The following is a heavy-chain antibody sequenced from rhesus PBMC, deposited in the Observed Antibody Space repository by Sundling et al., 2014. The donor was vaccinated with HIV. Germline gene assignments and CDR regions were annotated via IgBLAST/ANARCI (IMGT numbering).Heavy chain of an antibody. V-gene: IGHV4-165*02. D-gene: IGHD3-3*01. CDR2: IGGSSERT. Sequence: QVQLQESGPGLVKPSETLSLTCAVSGGSMYGYYWNWIRQPPGKGLEWIGYIGGSSERTQYNPSLKSRVTISADTSKNQFSLKLRSVTDADTAVYYCARRFRWYNTWTGYYEESDGLDSWGQGVAVTVSS. J-gene: IGHJ6*01. CDR1: GGSMYGYY. CDR3: ARRFRWYNTWTGYYEESDGLDS.